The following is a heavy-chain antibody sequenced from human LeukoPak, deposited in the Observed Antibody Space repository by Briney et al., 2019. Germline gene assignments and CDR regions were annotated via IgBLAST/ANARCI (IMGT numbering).Heavy chain of an antibody. CDR2: INPNSGGT. Sequence: ASVNVSCKASGYTFTGYYMHWVRQAPGQGLEWMGWINPNSGGTNYAQKLQGRVTMTRDTSISTAYMELSRLRPDDTAVYYCVRAGRMGATDFDYWGQGTLVTVSS. J-gene: IGHJ4*02. V-gene: IGHV1-2*02. D-gene: IGHD1-26*01. CDR1: GYTFTGYY. CDR3: VRAGRMGATDFDY.